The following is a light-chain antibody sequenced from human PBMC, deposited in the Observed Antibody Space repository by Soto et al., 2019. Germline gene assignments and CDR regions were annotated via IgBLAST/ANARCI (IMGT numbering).Light chain of an antibody. CDR2: GAS. J-gene: IGKJ1*01. CDR1: QSVSSN. V-gene: IGKV3-15*01. CDR3: QQYNVWWT. Sequence: EIVMTQSPATLSVSPGERATLSCRASQSVSSNLAWYQQKPGQAPRLLIYGASTRATGTPARFSGSGSGTEFTLTISSLQSEDFAVYYCQQYNVWWTFGQGTKVEIK.